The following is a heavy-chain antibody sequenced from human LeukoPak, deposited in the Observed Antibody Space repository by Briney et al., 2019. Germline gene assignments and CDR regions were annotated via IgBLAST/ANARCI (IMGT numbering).Heavy chain of an antibody. J-gene: IGHJ4*02. Sequence: SQTLSLTCTVSGGSISSGSYYWRWIRQPAGKGLEWIGRIYTSGSTNYNPSLKSRVTISVDTSKNQFSLKLSSVTAADTAVYYCARDSATYYYDSGGYSNWGQGTLVTVSS. CDR3: ARDSATYYYDSGGYSN. CDR2: IYTSGST. D-gene: IGHD3-22*01. CDR1: GGSISSGSYY. V-gene: IGHV4-61*02.